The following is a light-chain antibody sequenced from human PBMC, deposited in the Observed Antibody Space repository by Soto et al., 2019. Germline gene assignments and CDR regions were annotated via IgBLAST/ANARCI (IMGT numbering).Light chain of an antibody. J-gene: IGKJ5*01. V-gene: IGKV1-9*01. CDR3: QQVNSYPIT. CDR2: IAS. Sequence: DIQFTQSPSFLSASVGDRVTITCLASQGISSYLAWYQQKPGRAPKLLMYIASTLQTGVPSRFSGSGSGTEFTLTITSLQPEDFATYYCQQVNSYPITFGQGTRLEIK. CDR1: QGISSY.